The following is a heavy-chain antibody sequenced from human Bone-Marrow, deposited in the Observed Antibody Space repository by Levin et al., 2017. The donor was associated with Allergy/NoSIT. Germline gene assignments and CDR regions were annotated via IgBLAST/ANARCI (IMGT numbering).Heavy chain of an antibody. J-gene: IGHJ6*02. CDR1: GFTFSSYS. Sequence: PGGSLRLSCAASGFTFSSYSMNWVRQAPGKGLEWVSSINSSSSYIYYADSVKGRFTISGDNANNSLYLQMNSLSAEDTAVYYCARGRLVRGVMDHYYYGMDVWGQGTTVTVSS. V-gene: IGHV3-21*01. D-gene: IGHD3-10*01. CDR2: INSSSSYI. CDR3: ARGRLVRGVMDHYYYGMDV.